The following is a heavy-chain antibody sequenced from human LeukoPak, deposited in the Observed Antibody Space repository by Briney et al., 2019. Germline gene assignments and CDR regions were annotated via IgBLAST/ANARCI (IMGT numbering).Heavy chain of an antibody. J-gene: IGHJ4*02. CDR1: GGSLTFYY. CDR2: INHSGST. Sequence: SETLSLTCAVYGGSLTFYYWSWIRQPPGKGLEWIGEINHSGSTNYNPSLKSRVTISLDTSRNQFSLRLRSVTAADTAIYYCARGRSSGLSSSFDYWGQGSLVAVSS. V-gene: IGHV4-34*01. D-gene: IGHD6-19*01. CDR3: ARGRSSGLSSSFDY.